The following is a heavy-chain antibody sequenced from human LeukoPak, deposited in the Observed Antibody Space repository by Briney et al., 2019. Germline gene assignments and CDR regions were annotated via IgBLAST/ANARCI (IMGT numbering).Heavy chain of an antibody. V-gene: IGHV4-39*01. J-gene: IGHJ5*02. CDR2: IYYSGST. D-gene: IGHD3-10*01. CDR3: ARPSSGAPYNWFDP. CDR1: GGSISSSSYY. Sequence: SETLSLTCTVSGGSISSSSYYWGWIRQPPGTGLEWIGSIYYSGSTYYNPSLKSRVTISVDTSKNQFSLKLSSVTAADTAVYYCARPSSGAPYNWFDPWGQGTLVTVSS.